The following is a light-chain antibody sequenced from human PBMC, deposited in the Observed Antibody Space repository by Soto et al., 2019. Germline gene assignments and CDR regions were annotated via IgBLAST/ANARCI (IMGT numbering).Light chain of an antibody. CDR2: GNS. V-gene: IGLV1-40*01. J-gene: IGLJ1*01. Sequence: QSVLTQPPSVSGAPGQRVTISCTGSSSNIGAGFDVHWYQQLPGTAPKLLIYGNSNRPSGVPDRFSVSKSGTSASLAITGLQAEDEADYYCQSYDSSLSGYDFGTGTKLTVL. CDR3: QSYDSSLSGYD. CDR1: SSNIGAGFD.